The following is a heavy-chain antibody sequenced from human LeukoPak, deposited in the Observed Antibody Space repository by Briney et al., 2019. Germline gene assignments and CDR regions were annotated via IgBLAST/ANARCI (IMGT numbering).Heavy chain of an antibody. D-gene: IGHD2-2*02. Sequence: GGSLRLSCVGSGFTFRSHAMSWVRQAPEKGLEFVSGIYENGGTTYYADSVKGRFTISRDNSKNTLYLQMNSLRAEDTAVYYCAKEIPPGYFDYWGQGTLVTVSS. CDR1: GFTFRSHA. CDR2: IYENGGTT. V-gene: IGHV3-23*01. CDR3: AKEIPPGYFDY. J-gene: IGHJ4*02.